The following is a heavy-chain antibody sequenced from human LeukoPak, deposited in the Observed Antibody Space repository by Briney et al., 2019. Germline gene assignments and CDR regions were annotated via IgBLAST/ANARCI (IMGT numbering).Heavy chain of an antibody. V-gene: IGHV3-7*05. Sequence: PGGSLRLSCAAPGFTSSSYSMNWVRQAPGKGLEWVANIKQIKQDGSEKDYVDSVKGRFSISRDNAKNSLYLQMNSLRAEDTAVYYCARDRVGGFDMWGQGTMVTVSS. CDR2: IKQIKQDGSEK. D-gene: IGHD1-26*01. CDR1: GFTSSSYS. CDR3: ARDRVGGFDM. J-gene: IGHJ3*02.